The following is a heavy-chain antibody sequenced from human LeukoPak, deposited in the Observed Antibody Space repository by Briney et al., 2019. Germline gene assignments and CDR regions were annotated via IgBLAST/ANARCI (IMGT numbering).Heavy chain of an antibody. CDR2: IKEDGSAT. Sequence: GGSLKLSCAASGFTFSTYWMTWVRQAPGKGPEWVANIKEDGSATYYVDSVKGRFTISRDNAKKSLYLQMNSLRAKDTAVYYCARDSPGYLAYDSWGQGTLVTVSS. V-gene: IGHV3-7*04. CDR1: GFTFSTYW. J-gene: IGHJ4*02. D-gene: IGHD1-1*01. CDR3: ARDSPGYLAYDS.